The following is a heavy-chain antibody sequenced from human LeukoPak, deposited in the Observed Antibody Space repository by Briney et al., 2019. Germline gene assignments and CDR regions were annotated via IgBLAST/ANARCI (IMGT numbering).Heavy chain of an antibody. V-gene: IGHV3-48*03. D-gene: IGHD3-10*01. CDR2: IASDGSI. CDR3: ATGRGDYYYFMDV. J-gene: IGHJ6*03. CDR1: GFIVSSCE. Sequence: GGSLRLSCAVSGFIVSSCEMNWVRQAPGKGLQWISFIASDGSIEYADSVKGRFTLSRDNAKNSLFLQMNRLRSEDTALYFCATGRGDYYYFMDVWGKGTTVIVSS.